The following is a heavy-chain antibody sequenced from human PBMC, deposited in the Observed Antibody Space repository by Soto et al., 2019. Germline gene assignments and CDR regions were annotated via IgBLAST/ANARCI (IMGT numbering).Heavy chain of an antibody. V-gene: IGHV4-59*01. Sequence: SETLSLTCTVSGGSISSYYWSWIRQPPGKGLEWIGYIYYSGSTNYNPSLKSRVTISVDTSKNQFSLKLSSVTAADTAVYYCARADGDYDAFDYWGQGTLVTVSS. CDR1: GGSISSYY. CDR3: ARADGDYDAFDY. CDR2: IYYSGST. D-gene: IGHD4-17*01. J-gene: IGHJ4*02.